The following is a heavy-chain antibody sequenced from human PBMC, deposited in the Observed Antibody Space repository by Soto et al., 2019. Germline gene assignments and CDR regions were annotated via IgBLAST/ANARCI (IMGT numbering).Heavy chain of an antibody. CDR2: ISYDGSNK. V-gene: IGHV3-30*03. J-gene: IGHJ3*02. CDR1: GFTFSSYG. D-gene: IGHD6-19*01. Sequence: GGSLSLSCAASGFTFSSYGMHWVRQAPGKGLEWVAVISYDGSNKYYADSVKGRFTISRDNSKNTLYLQMNSLRAEDTAVYYCASPGPDSSGWYWSAFDIWGQGTMVTVSS. CDR3: ASPGPDSSGWYWSAFDI.